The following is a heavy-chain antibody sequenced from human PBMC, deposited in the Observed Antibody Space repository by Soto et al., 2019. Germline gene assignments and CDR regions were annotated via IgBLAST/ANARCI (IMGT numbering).Heavy chain of an antibody. CDR1: GGSISSGGYY. Sequence: SETLSLTCTVSGGSISSGGYYWSWIRQHPGKGLEWIGYIYYSGSTYYNPSLKSRVTISVDTSKNQFSLKLSSVTAADTAVYYCARDTPMSNAYYFDYWGQGTLVTV. J-gene: IGHJ4*02. CDR2: IYYSGST. D-gene: IGHD3-22*01. CDR3: ARDTPMSNAYYFDY. V-gene: IGHV4-31*03.